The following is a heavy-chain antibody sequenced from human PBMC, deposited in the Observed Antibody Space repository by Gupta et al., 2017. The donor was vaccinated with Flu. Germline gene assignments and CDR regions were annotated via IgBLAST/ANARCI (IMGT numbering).Heavy chain of an antibody. CDR3: TRGYCSSTSCYTFDY. V-gene: IGHV3-73*02. J-gene: IGHJ4*02. CDR1: GSTFSGSA. CDR2: IRSKANSYAT. D-gene: IGHD2-2*02. Sequence: EVQLVESGGGLVQPGGSLKLSCAASGSTFSGSAMHWVRQASGKGLEWVGRIRSKANSYATAYAASVKGRFTISRDDSKNTAYLQMNSLKTEDTAVYYCTRGYCSSTSCYTFDYWGQGTLVTVSS.